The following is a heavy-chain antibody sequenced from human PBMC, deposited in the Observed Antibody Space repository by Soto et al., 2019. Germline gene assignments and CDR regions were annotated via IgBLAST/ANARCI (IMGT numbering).Heavy chain of an antibody. CDR2: SIPIFGTA. J-gene: IGHJ6*02. D-gene: IGHD6-13*01. CDR1: GGTFSSYA. V-gene: IGHV1-69*13. Sequence: SVKVSCKASGGTFSSYAISWVRQAPGQGLEWMGGSIPIFGTANYAQEFQGRVTITADESTSTAYMGLSSLRSEDTAVYYCARGAAAGHYYYYGMDVWGQGTTVTVSS. CDR3: ARGAAAGHYYYYGMDV.